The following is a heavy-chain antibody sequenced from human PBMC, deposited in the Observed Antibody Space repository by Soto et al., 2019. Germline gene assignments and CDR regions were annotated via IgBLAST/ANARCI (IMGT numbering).Heavy chain of an antibody. D-gene: IGHD3-10*01. CDR3: GRGGRYYLQETYYFDY. CDR2: IHYTGDT. J-gene: IGHJ4*02. V-gene: IGHV4-39*01. CDR1: GGSISSSGYY. Sequence: QLQLQESGPGLVKPSETLSLTCTVSGGSISSSGYYWGWIRQPPGKGLEWIGSIHYTGDTYFYPSIRSVVTISLDTSQNQFSLKLSSVTAADTAMYYCGRGGRYYLQETYYFDYWGQGTLVTVSS.